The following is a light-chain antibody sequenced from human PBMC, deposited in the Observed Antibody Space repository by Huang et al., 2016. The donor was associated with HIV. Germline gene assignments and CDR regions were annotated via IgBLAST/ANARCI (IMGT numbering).Light chain of an antibody. CDR2: DAS. CDR3: QQHSYWPIT. CDR1: QSVSTF. J-gene: IGKJ5*01. V-gene: IGKV3-11*01. Sequence: DIVLTQSPATLSLSPGERATVSCRASQSVSTFLAWYQHKHGQAPSLLLFDASNRASGVPARFSGTGSGTDFTLTISSLEPSDVAVYYCQQHSYWPITFGRGTRLEI.